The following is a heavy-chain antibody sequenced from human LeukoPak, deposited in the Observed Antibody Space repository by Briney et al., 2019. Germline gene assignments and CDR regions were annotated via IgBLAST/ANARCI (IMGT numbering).Heavy chain of an antibody. Sequence: GGSLRLSCAASGITFSRFWMSWVRQAPGKGLQWVANINQDGSEKHYVDSVKGRFTISRDNSRNSLYPQMDSLRTEDTALYYCAREKRRLVDYWGQGTLVTVSS. CDR3: AREKRRLVDY. D-gene: IGHD6-25*01. J-gene: IGHJ4*02. CDR2: INQDGSEK. V-gene: IGHV3-7*03. CDR1: GITFSRFW.